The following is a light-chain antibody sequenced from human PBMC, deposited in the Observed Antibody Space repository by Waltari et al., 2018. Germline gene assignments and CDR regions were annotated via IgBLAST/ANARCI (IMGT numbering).Light chain of an antibody. V-gene: IGKV3-20*01. Sequence: EIVLTQSPGTLSLSPGERATLSWRASQSVGRSLAWYQQKPGQAPRLLIYGASNRAAGIPDRFSGSGSGTDFSLTISRLEPEDFVVYYCQHYVRLPATFGQGTKVEIK. CDR2: GAS. J-gene: IGKJ1*01. CDR1: QSVGRS. CDR3: QHYVRLPAT.